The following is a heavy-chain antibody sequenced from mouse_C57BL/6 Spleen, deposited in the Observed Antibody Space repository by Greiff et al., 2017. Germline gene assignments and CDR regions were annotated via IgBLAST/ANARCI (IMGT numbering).Heavy chain of an antibody. J-gene: IGHJ1*03. CDR1: GFTFSSYA. CDR3: ARDRRGIGLWYFDV. V-gene: IGHV5-4*01. Sequence: EVQLQESGGGLVKPGGSLKLSCAASGFTFSSYAMSWVRQTPEKRLEWVATISDGGSYTYYPDNVKGRFTISRDNAKNNLYLQMSHLKSEDTAMYYCARDRRGIGLWYFDVWGTGTTVTVSS. CDR2: ISDGGSYT.